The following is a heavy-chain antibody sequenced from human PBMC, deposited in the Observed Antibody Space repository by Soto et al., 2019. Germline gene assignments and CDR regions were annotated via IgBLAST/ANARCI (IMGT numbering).Heavy chain of an antibody. V-gene: IGHV3-7*01. Sequence: GGSLRLSCAASGFMFSAYWMSWVRQAPGKGLEWVANIHGDGGKIYYVDSVKGRFTLSRDNAKRSLYLQMNSLRAEDTAVYYCARDFYGGYTYGPGDYWGQGALVTVSS. CDR2: IHGDGGKI. CDR3: ARDFYGGYTYGPGDY. J-gene: IGHJ4*02. D-gene: IGHD5-18*01. CDR1: GFMFSAYW.